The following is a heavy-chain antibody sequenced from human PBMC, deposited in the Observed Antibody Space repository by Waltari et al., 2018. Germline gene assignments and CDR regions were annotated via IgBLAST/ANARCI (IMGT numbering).Heavy chain of an antibody. J-gene: IGHJ6*03. Sequence: EVQLVESGGGLVMPGGSLRLSCAASGFNFNNYIMNWVRQAPGKGLEWVSTISSTNSIYYADSVKGRFTISRDNAKNSLFLQLNSLGAEDTAVYYCAKDGDYWSGFQYYYYYMDVWGKGTTVTVSS. CDR1: GFNFNNYI. V-gene: IGHV3-21*02. CDR3: AKDGDYWSGFQYYYYYMDV. CDR2: ISSTNSI. D-gene: IGHD3-3*01.